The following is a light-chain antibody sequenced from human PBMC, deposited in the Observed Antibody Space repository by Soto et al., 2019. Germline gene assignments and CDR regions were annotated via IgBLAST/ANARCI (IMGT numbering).Light chain of an antibody. CDR1: HNIVTY. CDR2: DAS. J-gene: IGKJ2*01. V-gene: IGKV3-11*01. Sequence: IVLTQSPAILSLSPGERATLSCRASHNIVTYLAWYQHRPGQSPRLLIYDASNRATGIPDRFRGSGSGTDFTLTISSLEPEDFAVYYCQQRSTWPLITFGQGTKLEIK. CDR3: QQRSTWPLIT.